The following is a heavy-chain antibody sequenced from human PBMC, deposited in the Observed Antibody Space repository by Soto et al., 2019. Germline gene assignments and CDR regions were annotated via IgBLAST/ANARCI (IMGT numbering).Heavy chain of an antibody. CDR3: ARDPVRYCTNGVCYMTYWDWFDP. CDR2: ISAYNGNT. Sequence: ASVKVSCKASGYTFTSYGISWVRQAPGQGLEWMGWISAYNGNTNYAQKLQGRVTMTTDTSTSTAYMELRSLRSDDTAVYYCARDPVRYCTNGVCYMTYWDWFDPWGQGPLVTVSS. D-gene: IGHD2-8*01. J-gene: IGHJ5*02. V-gene: IGHV1-18*01. CDR1: GYTFTSYG.